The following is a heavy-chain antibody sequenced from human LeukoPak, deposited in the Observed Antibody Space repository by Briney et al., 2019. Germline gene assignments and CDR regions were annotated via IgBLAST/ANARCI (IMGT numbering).Heavy chain of an antibody. J-gene: IGHJ4*02. D-gene: IGHD3-22*01. CDR1: GGSFSGNY. Sequence: SETLSLTCAVYGGSFSGNYWTWIRQPPGNGLEWIGEINHSGRTNYNPSPKSRVTISVDTSKNQFSLRLSSVTAADTAVYYCARVTGYIVEDYFDYWGQGTLVTVSS. CDR2: INHSGRT. V-gene: IGHV4-34*01. CDR3: ARVTGYIVEDYFDY.